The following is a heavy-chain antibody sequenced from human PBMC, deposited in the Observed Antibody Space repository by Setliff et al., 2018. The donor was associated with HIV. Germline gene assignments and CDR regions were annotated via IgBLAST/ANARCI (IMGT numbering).Heavy chain of an antibody. J-gene: IGHJ3*02. CDR2: VHNSGGT. D-gene: IGHD5-12*01. Sequence: SETLSLTCTVSGGSISTNSYYWGWIRQSPGKGLEWVGNVHNSGGTYYSPSLKSRVSMSIDTFKNQFSLNLTSVTAADTAVYYCARGIYRPWGGYSAFATDAFETWGQGTLVTVSS. CDR3: ARGIYRPWGGYSAFATDAFET. V-gene: IGHV4-39*07. CDR1: GGSISTNSYY.